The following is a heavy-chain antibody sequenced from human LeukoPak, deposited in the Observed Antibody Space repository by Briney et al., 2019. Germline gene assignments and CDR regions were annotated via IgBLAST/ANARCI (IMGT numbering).Heavy chain of an antibody. CDR2: INHSGST. CDR1: GGSFSGYY. Sequence: SETLSLTCAVYGGSFSGYYWSWIRQPPGKGLEWIGEINHSGSTNYNPSLKSRVTISVDKSKNQFSLKLSSVTAADTAVYYCATPLYRRSDAFEIWGQGTMATVSS. J-gene: IGHJ3*02. CDR3: ATPLYRRSDAFEI. V-gene: IGHV4-34*01. D-gene: IGHD1-14*01.